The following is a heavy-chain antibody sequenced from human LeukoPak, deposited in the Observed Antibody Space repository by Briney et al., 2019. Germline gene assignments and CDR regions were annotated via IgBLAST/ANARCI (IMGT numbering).Heavy chain of an antibody. CDR1: GFTFSSYE. CDR2: ISSSGDTT. CDR3: ASHSTI. J-gene: IGHJ4*02. V-gene: IGHV3-48*03. Sequence: GGSLRLSCAASGFTFSSYEMNWVRQAPGKGLEWISYISSSGDTTYYADSVKGRFTFSRVNAKKSLSLQMSSLRAEDTAVYYCASHSTIWGQGTLVTVSS. D-gene: IGHD5-18*01.